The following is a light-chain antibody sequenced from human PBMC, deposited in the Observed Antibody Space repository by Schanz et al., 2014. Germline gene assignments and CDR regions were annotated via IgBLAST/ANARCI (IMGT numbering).Light chain of an antibody. V-gene: IGLV1-44*01. Sequence: QSVLTQPPSVSGTPGQRVTMSCSGSSSDIGGSTVNWYQQLPGTAPKLLIYRNNQLASGVPDRFSGSKSGTSASLAISGLQSEDEADYYCAAWDDSLNGVVFGGGTKLTVL. CDR1: SSDIGGST. J-gene: IGLJ2*01. CDR2: RNN. CDR3: AAWDDSLNGVV.